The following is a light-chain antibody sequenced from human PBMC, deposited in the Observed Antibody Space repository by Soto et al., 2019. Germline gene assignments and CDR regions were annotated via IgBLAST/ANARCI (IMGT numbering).Light chain of an antibody. J-gene: IGKJ4*01. CDR2: DAS. Sequence: EIVLTQSPGTLSLSPGERATLSCRASQSVSSSYLAWYQQKPGQAPRLLIYDASNRATGIPARFSGSGSGTEFSLTISSLQSEDFAVYSCQQYGDWPGAFGGGTKVDI. CDR1: QSVSSSY. CDR3: QQYGDWPGA. V-gene: IGKV3-20*01.